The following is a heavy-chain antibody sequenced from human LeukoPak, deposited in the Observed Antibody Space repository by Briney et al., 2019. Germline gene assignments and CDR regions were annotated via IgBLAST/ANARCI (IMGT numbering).Heavy chain of an antibody. CDR3: ARDGYNWSRYYYMDV. V-gene: IGHV4-34*01. D-gene: IGHD5-24*01. CDR2: INHSGST. Sequence: SETLSLTCAVYGGSFSGYYWSWIRQPPGKGLEWIGEINHSGSTNYNPSLKSRVTISVDTSKNQFSLKPSSVTAADTAVYYCARDGYNWSRYYYMDVWGKGTTVTISS. CDR1: GGSFSGYY. J-gene: IGHJ6*03.